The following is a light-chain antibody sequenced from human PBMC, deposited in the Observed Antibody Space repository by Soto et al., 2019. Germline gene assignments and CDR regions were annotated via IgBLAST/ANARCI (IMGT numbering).Light chain of an antibody. Sequence: EIVLTQSPAILSLSPGERATLSCRASQSVGTYLDWYQQKLGQAPRLLIYDASNRATGIPARFSGSGSGTDFTLTISSLECEDFAVYYCQQRVNWLTFGGGTKVEL. CDR3: QQRVNWLT. CDR2: DAS. J-gene: IGKJ4*01. V-gene: IGKV3-11*01. CDR1: QSVGTY.